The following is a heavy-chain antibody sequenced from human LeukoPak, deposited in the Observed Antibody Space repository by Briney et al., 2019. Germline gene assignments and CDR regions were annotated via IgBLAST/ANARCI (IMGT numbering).Heavy chain of an antibody. CDR3: AKDKRYCSGGSCLVAIPGDAFDI. CDR1: GFTFSSYA. Sequence: PGGSLRLSCAASGFTFSSYAMSWVRQAPGKGLEWVSAISGSGGRTYYADSVKGRFTISRDNSKNTLYLQMNSLRAEDTAVYYWAKDKRYCSGGSCLVAIPGDAFDIWGQGTMVTVSS. CDR2: ISGSGGRT. J-gene: IGHJ3*02. D-gene: IGHD2-15*01. V-gene: IGHV3-23*01.